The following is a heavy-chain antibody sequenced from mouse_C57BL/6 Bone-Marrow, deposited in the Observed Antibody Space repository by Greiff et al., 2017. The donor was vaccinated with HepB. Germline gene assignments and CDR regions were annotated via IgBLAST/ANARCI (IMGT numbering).Heavy chain of an antibody. J-gene: IGHJ4*01. V-gene: IGHV14-3*01. Sequence: VQLQQSVAELVRPGASVKLSCTASGFNIKNTYMHWVKQRPEQGLEWIGRIDPANGNTKYAPKFQGKATITADTSSNTAYLQLSSLTSEDTAIYYCARLPYYSNYVDYAMDYWGQGTSVTVSS. D-gene: IGHD2-5*01. CDR1: GFNIKNTY. CDR3: ARLPYYSNYVDYAMDY. CDR2: IDPANGNT.